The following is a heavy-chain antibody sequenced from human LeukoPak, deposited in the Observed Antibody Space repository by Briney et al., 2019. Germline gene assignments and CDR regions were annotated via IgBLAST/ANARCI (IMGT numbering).Heavy chain of an antibody. J-gene: IGHJ3*02. CDR3: ARDHGDDAFDI. CDR2: INSNRGGT. CDR1: GYTFTNYY. D-gene: IGHD3-3*01. V-gene: IGHV1-2*02. Sequence: ASVKVSYKASGYTFTNYYIHWVRQAPGQGLEWMGWINSNRGGTNYAQKFRGRVTMTRDTSISTAYMELRSVRSDDTAVYYCARDHGDDAFDIWGPGTMVTVSS.